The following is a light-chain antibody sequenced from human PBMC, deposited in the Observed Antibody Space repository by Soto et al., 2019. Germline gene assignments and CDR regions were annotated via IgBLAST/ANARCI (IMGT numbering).Light chain of an antibody. CDR3: QSYDSSLSGSV. J-gene: IGLJ3*02. CDR1: SSNIGAGYD. CDR2: ANS. V-gene: IGLV1-40*01. Sequence: QSVLTQSPSVSGAPGQRVTISCTGSSSNIGAGYDVHWYQQLPGTAPKLLISANSNRPSGVPDRFSGSKSGTSASLAITGLQAEDEADYYCQSYDSSLSGSVFGGGTKLTVL.